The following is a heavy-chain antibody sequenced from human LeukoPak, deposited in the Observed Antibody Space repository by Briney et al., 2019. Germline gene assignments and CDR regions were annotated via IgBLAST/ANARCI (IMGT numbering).Heavy chain of an antibody. Sequence: SETLSLTCAVYGGSFSGYHWSWIRQPPGKGLEWIGEINHSGSTNYNPSLKSRVTISVDTSKNQFSLKLSSVTAADTAVYYCARRRITMVRGVTYYYGMDVWGKGTTVTVSS. CDR2: INHSGST. J-gene: IGHJ6*04. CDR1: GGSFSGYH. D-gene: IGHD3-10*01. V-gene: IGHV4-34*01. CDR3: ARRRITMVRGVTYYYGMDV.